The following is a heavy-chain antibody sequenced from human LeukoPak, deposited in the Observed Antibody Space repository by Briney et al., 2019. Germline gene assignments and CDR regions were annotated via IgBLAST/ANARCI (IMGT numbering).Heavy chain of an antibody. CDR2: INSDGSST. CDR3: ARAALFDRAGDFDY. CDR1: GFTFSSYW. Sequence: GGSLRLSCAASGFTFSSYWMHWVRQAPGKGLVWFSRINSDGSSTSYADSVKGRFTISRDNAKNTLYLQMNSLRAEDTAVYYCARAALFDRAGDFDYWGQGTLVTVSS. D-gene: IGHD3-3*01. J-gene: IGHJ4*02. V-gene: IGHV3-74*01.